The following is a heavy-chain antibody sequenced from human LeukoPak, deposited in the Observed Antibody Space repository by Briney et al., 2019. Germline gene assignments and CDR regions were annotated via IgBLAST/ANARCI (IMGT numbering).Heavy chain of an antibody. Sequence: PGGSLRLSCAASGFTFSSHAMSWVRQAPGKGLELVSLIRGSSDVIEYADSVRGRFTISRDNSKNTVSLQLNNLRAEDTALYYCAKGQSASSTFDCWGQGTLVTVSS. CDR3: AKGQSASSTFDC. CDR1: GFTFSSHA. J-gene: IGHJ4*02. V-gene: IGHV3-23*01. CDR2: IRGSSDVI.